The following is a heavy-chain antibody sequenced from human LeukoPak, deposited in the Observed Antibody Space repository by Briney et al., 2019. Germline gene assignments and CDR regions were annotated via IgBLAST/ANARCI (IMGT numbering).Heavy chain of an antibody. CDR2: ISYDGSNK. CDR1: GFTFGCNG. Sequence: GGSLRLSSAASGFTFGCNGIRWLRQAPGKGLEWVAVISYDGSNKYYADSVKGRFTISRDNSKNTLYLQMNSLRAEDTAVYYCAKEEVGATNGDYRGQGTLVTVSS. V-gene: IGHV3-30*18. D-gene: IGHD1-26*01. J-gene: IGHJ4*02. CDR3: AKEEVGATNGDY.